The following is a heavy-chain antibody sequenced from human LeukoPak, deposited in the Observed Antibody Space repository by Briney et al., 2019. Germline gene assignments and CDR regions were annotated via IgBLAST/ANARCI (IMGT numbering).Heavy chain of an antibody. CDR1: GFTFSSYA. CDR2: ISYDGSNK. Sequence: PGGSLRLSCAASGFTFSSYAMHWVRQAPGKGLEWVAVISYDGSNKYYADSVKGRFTISRDNSKNTLYLQMNSLRAEDTAVYYCARARTIYGDHYYGMDVWGQGTTVTVSS. CDR3: ARARTIYGDHYYGMDV. J-gene: IGHJ6*02. V-gene: IGHV3-30-3*01. D-gene: IGHD4-17*01.